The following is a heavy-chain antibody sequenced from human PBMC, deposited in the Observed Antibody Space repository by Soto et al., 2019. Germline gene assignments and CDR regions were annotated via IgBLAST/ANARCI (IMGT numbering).Heavy chain of an antibody. V-gene: IGHV5-10-1*01. CDR3: ARLYGGNSGMDV. CDR1: GYSFTSYW. CDR2: IDPSDSYT. Sequence: EVQLVQSGAEVKKPGESLRISCKGSGYSFTSYWVTWVRQMPGKGLEWMGRIDPSDSYTNYNPPLQGHVTISVDKSISTAYLQWSSLKASDTAMYYCARLYGGNSGMDVWGQGTTVTVSS. D-gene: IGHD4-17*01. J-gene: IGHJ6*02.